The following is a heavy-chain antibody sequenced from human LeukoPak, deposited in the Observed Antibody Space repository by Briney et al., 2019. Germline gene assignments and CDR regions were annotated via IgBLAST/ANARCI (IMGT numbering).Heavy chain of an antibody. V-gene: IGHV1-69*10. J-gene: IGHJ4*02. CDR2: IIPIFNIV. CDR3: ATPGRRAGTFGY. D-gene: IGHD6-19*01. Sequence: SVKVSCKVSGGTFSSNAISWVRQAPGQGLEWMGGIIPIFNIVNYAQKFQGRVTMTEDTSTDTAYMELSSLRSEDTAVYYCATPGRRAGTFGYWGQGTLVTVSS. CDR1: GGTFSSNA.